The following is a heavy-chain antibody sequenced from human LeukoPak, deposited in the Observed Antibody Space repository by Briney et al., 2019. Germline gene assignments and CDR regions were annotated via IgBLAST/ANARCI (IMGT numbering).Heavy chain of an antibody. V-gene: IGHV3-13*01. CDR1: GFDVKSHD. CDR3: AKGLRTGVGPYRGYHYYMDV. J-gene: IGHJ6*03. CDR2: IESPRDI. Sequence: PGGSLRLSCAASGFDVKSHDIHWVRQPIGKGLEWVSSIESPRDIYYAGSVKGRFTISRDNSKNTLYLQMNSLRAEDTAVYYCAKGLRTGVGPYRGYHYYMDVWGRGATVTVSS. D-gene: IGHD3-16*01.